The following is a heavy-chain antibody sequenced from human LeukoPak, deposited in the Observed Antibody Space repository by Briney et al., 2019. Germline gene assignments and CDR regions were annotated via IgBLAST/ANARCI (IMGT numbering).Heavy chain of an antibody. V-gene: IGHV3-21*01. CDR2: ISSSSSYI. Sequence: GGSLRLSCAASGFTFSSYSMNWVRQAPGKGLEWVSSISSSSSYIYYADSVKGRFTISRDNAKNSLYLQMNSLRAEDTAVYYCARDAWIQLFDAFDIWGQGTMVTVSS. J-gene: IGHJ3*02. D-gene: IGHD5-18*01. CDR1: GFTFSSYS. CDR3: ARDAWIQLFDAFDI.